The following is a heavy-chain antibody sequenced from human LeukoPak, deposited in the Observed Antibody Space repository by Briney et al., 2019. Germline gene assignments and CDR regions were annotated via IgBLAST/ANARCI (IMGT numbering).Heavy chain of an antibody. CDR2: IKSKTDGGTT. Sequence: PGGSLRLSCAASGFIFSNVWMSWVRQAPGKGLEWAGRIKSKTDGGTTDYAASVKGRFTISRDDSKNMLYLQMNSLKTEDTAVYYCTTDILSGYYVALRWGQGTRVTVSS. J-gene: IGHJ4*02. V-gene: IGHV3-15*01. CDR3: TTDILSGYYVALR. CDR1: GFIFSNVW. D-gene: IGHD3-9*01.